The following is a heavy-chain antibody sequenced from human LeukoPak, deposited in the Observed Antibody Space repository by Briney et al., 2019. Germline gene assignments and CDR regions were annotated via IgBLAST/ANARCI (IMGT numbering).Heavy chain of an antibody. CDR1: GFPFGSSA. V-gene: IGHV3-13*01. D-gene: IGHD6-19*01. J-gene: IGHJ3*02. CDR3: ARSGGLIAVAGPTDGDDAFDI. CDR2: FGTAGDT. Sequence: GGPLKLSFEASGFPFGSSAIHWARQATGKGLGWSSLFGTAGDTYYPGSVKGRFTISRENAKNSLYLQMNSLRAEDTAVYYCARSGGLIAVAGPTDGDDAFDIWGQGTMVTVSS.